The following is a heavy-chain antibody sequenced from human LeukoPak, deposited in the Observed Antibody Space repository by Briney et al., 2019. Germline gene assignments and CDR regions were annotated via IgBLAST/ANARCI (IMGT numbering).Heavy chain of an antibody. CDR1: GFTFSDYS. D-gene: IGHD3-3*01. CDR2: ISSSSSYI. J-gene: IGHJ5*02. Sequence: GGSLRLSCATSGFTFSDYSMNWVRQAPGKGLEWVSSISSSSSYIYYADSVKGRFANSRDNAQNSLYLQMNSLRAEDTAMYYCASPYYDFWRAYAWGQGTLVTVSS. V-gene: IGHV3-21*01. CDR3: ASPYYDFWRAYA.